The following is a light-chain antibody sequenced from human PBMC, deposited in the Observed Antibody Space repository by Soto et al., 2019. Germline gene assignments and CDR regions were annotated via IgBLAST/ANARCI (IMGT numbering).Light chain of an antibody. CDR3: ISYIPSTTTHWV. CDR2: EVY. Sequence: QSVLTQPASVSGSPGQSITLSCLGTHTDVGGYDRVSWYQHHPGKAPKMLIFEVYNRPSGISDRFSGSKSGDTASLTISGLQAEDEADYYCISYIPSTTTHWVFGGGTKLTVL. V-gene: IGLV2-14*01. CDR1: HTDVGGYDR. J-gene: IGLJ3*02.